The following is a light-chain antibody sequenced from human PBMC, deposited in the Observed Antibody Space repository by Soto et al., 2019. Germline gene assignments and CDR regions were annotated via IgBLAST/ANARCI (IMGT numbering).Light chain of an antibody. CDR1: SSDVGDYNY. CDR3: TSYTRSTPLG. Sequence: QSSLTQPASVSGSPGQSITISCTGTSSDVGDYNYVSWYQQHPGKAPKLMIYEVTNRPSGVSTRFSGSKSGNTASLTISGLQAEDEADYYCTSYTRSTPLGLGNGTKVTVL. J-gene: IGLJ1*01. CDR2: EVT. V-gene: IGLV2-14*01.